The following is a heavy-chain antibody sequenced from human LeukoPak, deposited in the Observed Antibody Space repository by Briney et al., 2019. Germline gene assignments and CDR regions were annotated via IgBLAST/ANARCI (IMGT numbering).Heavy chain of an antibody. D-gene: IGHD1-26*01. CDR2: ISGSCSTM. CDR3: AREEWEFDY. V-gene: IGHV3-48*03. J-gene: IGHJ4*02. CDR1: GFTFSSYE. Sequence: GGSLRLSCAASGFTFSSYEMNWVRQAPGKGLEWVSYISGSCSTMYYADSVKGRFTISRDNAKNSLYLQMNSLRAEDTAVYYCAREEWEFDYWGQGTLVTVSS.